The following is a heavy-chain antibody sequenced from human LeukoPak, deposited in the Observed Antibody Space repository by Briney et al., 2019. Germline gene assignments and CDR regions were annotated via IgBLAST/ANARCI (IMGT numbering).Heavy chain of an antibody. J-gene: IGHJ4*02. D-gene: IGHD3-3*01. Sequence: SSETLSLTCAVYGGSFSGYYWSWIRQPPGKGLEWIGEINHSGSTNYNPSLKSRVTISVDTSKNQFSLKLSSVTAADTAVYYCARGNGDFWSGYHDYFDYWGQGTLVTVSS. V-gene: IGHV4-34*01. CDR3: ARGNGDFWSGYHDYFDY. CDR2: INHSGST. CDR1: GGSFSGYY.